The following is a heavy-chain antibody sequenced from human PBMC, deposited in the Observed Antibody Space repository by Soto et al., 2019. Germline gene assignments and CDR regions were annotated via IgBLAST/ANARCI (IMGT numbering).Heavy chain of an antibody. Sequence: ASVKVSCKASGGTFSSYTISWVRQAPGQGLEWMGRIIPILGIANYAQKFQGRVTITADKSTSTVYMELSSLRSEDTAVYYCANRSPNWNYEYWGQGTLVTVSS. CDR2: IIPILGIA. J-gene: IGHJ4*02. CDR1: GGTFSSYT. D-gene: IGHD1-7*01. V-gene: IGHV1-69*02. CDR3: ANRSPNWNYEY.